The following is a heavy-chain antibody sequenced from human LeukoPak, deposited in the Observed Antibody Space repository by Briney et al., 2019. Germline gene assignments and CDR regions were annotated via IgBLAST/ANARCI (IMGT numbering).Heavy chain of an antibody. D-gene: IGHD3-22*01. Sequence: PGRSLRLSCAASGFTFSSYGLHWVPNAPCTGLERGEVVWYDGSNQYYADSVKGRFTISRDNSKNTLYLQINSLRSEDTAVYYCAKGEADDSSGADAFDIWGQGTMVTVSS. CDR1: GFTFSSYG. CDR2: VWYDGSNQ. V-gene: IGHV3-33*06. CDR3: AKGEADDSSGADAFDI. J-gene: IGHJ3*02.